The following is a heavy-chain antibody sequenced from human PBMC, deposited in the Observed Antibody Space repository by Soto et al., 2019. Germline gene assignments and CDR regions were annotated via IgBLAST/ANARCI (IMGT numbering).Heavy chain of an antibody. V-gene: IGHV1-8*01. CDR3: ARGITIFGVVPG. CDR2: MNPNSGNT. J-gene: IGHJ4*02. Sequence: QVQLVQSGAEVKKPGASVKVSCKASGYTFTSYDINWVRQATGQGLEWMGWMNPNSGNTGYAQKFQGRVTMTRKTSISTAYVELSSLRSEDTAVYYCARGITIFGVVPGWGQGTLVTVSS. CDR1: GYTFTSYD. D-gene: IGHD3-3*01.